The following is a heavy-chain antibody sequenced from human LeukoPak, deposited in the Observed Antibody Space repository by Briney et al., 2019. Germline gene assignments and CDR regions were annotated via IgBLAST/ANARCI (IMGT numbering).Heavy chain of an antibody. CDR3: ARNGKYYDILTGYYNLPFDY. Sequence: EASVKVSCKASGYTFTSYDINWVRQATGQGLEWMGWMNPNSGNTGYAQKFQGRVTMTRNTSISTAYMELSSLRSEDTAVYCCARNGKYYDILTGYYNLPFDYWGQGTLVTVSS. J-gene: IGHJ4*02. CDR2: MNPNSGNT. D-gene: IGHD3-9*01. V-gene: IGHV1-8*01. CDR1: GYTFTSYD.